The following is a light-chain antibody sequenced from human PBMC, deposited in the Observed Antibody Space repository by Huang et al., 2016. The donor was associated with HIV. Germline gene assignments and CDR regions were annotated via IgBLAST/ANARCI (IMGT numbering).Light chain of an antibody. CDR1: QTISSY. V-gene: IGKV3-11*01. CDR3: HQRAGWPL. Sequence: EVVLTQCPATLSLSPGERATLACRASQTISSYLARSPHKPGQPPRLLINDTSRGATGIPARFSGSGSGTDFTLISSSLEPEDFAVYDCHQRAGWPLFGGGTKVEIK. J-gene: IGKJ4*02. CDR2: DTS.